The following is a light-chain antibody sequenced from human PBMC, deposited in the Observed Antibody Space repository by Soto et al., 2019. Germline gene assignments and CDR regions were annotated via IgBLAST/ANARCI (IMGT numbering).Light chain of an antibody. CDR1: TSNIGSKN. CDR3: AAWDNSRAGVV. Sequence: QSVLTQPPSASGAPGQRVTISCSGSTSNIGSKNVNWYQQLPGKAPQLLIYNNDRRPSGVPDRFSGSKSGTSGSLAISGLQSEDEADYYCAAWDNSRAGVVFGGGTKLTVL. V-gene: IGLV1-44*01. J-gene: IGLJ2*01. CDR2: NND.